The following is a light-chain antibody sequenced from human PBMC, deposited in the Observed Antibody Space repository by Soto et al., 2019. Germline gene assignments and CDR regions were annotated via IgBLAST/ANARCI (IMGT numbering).Light chain of an antibody. J-gene: IGLJ1*01. CDR2: SNN. CDR1: SSNIGRNY. CDR3: AAWDDSVSGNFV. V-gene: IGLV1-47*02. Sequence: QSVLTQPPSVSGTPGQRVTISCSGSSSNIGRNYVYWYQQLPGTAPKLLICSNNQRPLGVPDRFSGSQSGTSASLAISGLRSEDEADYYCAAWDDSVSGNFVFGTGTKVTVL.